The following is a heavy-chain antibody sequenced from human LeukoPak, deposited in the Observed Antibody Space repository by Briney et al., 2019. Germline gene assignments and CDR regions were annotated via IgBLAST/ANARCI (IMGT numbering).Heavy chain of an antibody. Sequence: SETLSLTCTVSGGSISSGGYYWSWLRQHPGKGLEWIGDIYYSGSTYYNPSLKSRFTISVDTSKTQFSLKLSSVTAADTAVYYCARDQFGSGSDFDYWGQGTLVTVSS. D-gene: IGHD3-10*01. V-gene: IGHV4-31*03. J-gene: IGHJ4*02. CDR3: ARDQFGSGSDFDY. CDR2: IYYSGST. CDR1: GGSISSGGYY.